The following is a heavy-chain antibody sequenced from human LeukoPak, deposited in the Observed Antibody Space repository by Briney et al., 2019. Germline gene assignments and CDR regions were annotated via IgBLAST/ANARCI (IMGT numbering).Heavy chain of an antibody. CDR3: AREMVDSGWHLYYYYYGMDV. V-gene: IGHV3-30-3*01. J-gene: IGHJ6*02. Sequence: GRSLRLSCAASGFTFSSYAMHWVRQAPGKGLEWVAVISYDGSNKYYADSVKGRFTISRDNSKNTLYLQMNSLRAEDTAVYYCAREMVDSGWHLYYYYYGMDVWGQGTTVTVSS. CDR1: GFTFSSYA. CDR2: ISYDGSNK. D-gene: IGHD6-19*01.